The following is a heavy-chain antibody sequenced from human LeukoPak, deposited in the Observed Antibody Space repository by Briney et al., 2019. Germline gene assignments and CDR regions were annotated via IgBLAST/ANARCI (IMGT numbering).Heavy chain of an antibody. V-gene: IGHV4-30-2*01. Sequence: SETLSLTCTVSGGSISSGGYYWSWIRQPPGKGLEWIGYIYHSGSTYYNPSLKSRVTISVDRSKNQFSLKLSSVTAADTAVYYCARDTKGSTSHGGFDPWGQGTLVTVSS. J-gene: IGHJ5*02. CDR2: IYHSGST. CDR1: GGSISSGGYY. D-gene: IGHD2-2*01. CDR3: ARDTKGSTSHGGFDP.